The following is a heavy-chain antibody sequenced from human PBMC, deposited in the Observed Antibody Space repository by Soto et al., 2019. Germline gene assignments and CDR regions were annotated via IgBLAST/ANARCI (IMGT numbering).Heavy chain of an antibody. CDR1: GGSISNSNW. V-gene: IGHV4-4*02. J-gene: IGHJ4*02. D-gene: IGHD2-21*02. Sequence: QVQLQESGPGLVKPSGTLSLTCAVSGGSISNSNWWSWVRQPPGKGLEWIGEIHHSGSTNYNPSLKSRVTISVDKSTKQFSPQLNSVTAADTAVYYCARSDWYRTDCWGQGTLVTVSS. CDR2: IHHSGST. CDR3: ARSDWYRTDC.